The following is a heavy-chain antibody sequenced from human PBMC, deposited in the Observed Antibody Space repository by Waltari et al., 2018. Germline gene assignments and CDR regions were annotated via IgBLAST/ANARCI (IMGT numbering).Heavy chain of an antibody. CDR3: ARDQWFAFDI. D-gene: IGHD3-22*01. V-gene: IGHV3-7*01. Sequence: EVRLVESGGGLVQPGGALRLSCAASGFTLSRYWMRWVRQAPGKGPEWVAKRRTDGSEEYYVDSVRRRFTISRDNSKNSLYLKMTGLRPEYTAVYYCARDQWFAFDIWGHGTMVTVSS. CDR2: RRTDGSEE. CDR1: GFTLSRYW. J-gene: IGHJ3*02.